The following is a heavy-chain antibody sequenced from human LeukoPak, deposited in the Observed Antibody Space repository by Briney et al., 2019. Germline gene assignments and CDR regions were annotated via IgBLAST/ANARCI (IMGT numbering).Heavy chain of an antibody. V-gene: IGHV4-59*01. Sequence: SETLSLTCTVSGGSISSYYWSWIRQPTGKGLEWIGYIYYSGSTNYNPSLKSRVTISVDTSKNQFSLRLSSVTAADTAVYYCARAKRVTIFGVVIPFDPWGQGTLVTVSS. CDR3: ARAKRVTIFGVVIPFDP. J-gene: IGHJ5*02. CDR1: GGSISSYY. D-gene: IGHD3-3*01. CDR2: IYYSGST.